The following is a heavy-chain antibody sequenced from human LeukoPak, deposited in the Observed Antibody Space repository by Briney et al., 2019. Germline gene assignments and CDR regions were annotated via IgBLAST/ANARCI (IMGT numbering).Heavy chain of an antibody. J-gene: IGHJ4*02. Sequence: PAGSLRLSCAASGFTFSDFWMHWVRQAPGEGLERVANIKQDGSEKYYVDSVKGRFTISRDSAKNSLYLQMNSLRAEDTAVYYCARNMGYSGYNCDYWGQGTLVTVSS. V-gene: IGHV3-7*01. CDR1: GFTFSDFW. D-gene: IGHD5-12*01. CDR2: IKQDGSEK. CDR3: ARNMGYSGYNCDY.